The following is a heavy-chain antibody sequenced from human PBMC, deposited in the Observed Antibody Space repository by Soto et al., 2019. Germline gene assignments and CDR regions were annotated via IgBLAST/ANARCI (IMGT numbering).Heavy chain of an antibody. CDR2: IYYSGST. CDR3: ARDLGPYYDFWSGYPLAMDV. D-gene: IGHD3-3*01. V-gene: IGHV4-59*01. Sequence: PSETLSLTCTVSGGSISSYYWSWIRQPPGKGLEWIGYIYYSGSTNYNPSLKSRVTISVDTSKNQFSLKLSSVTAADTAVYYCARDLGPYYDFWSGYPLAMDVWGQGTTVTVSS. CDR1: GGSISSYY. J-gene: IGHJ6*02.